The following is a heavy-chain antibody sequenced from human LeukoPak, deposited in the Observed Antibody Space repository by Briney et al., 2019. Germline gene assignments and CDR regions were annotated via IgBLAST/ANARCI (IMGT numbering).Heavy chain of an antibody. J-gene: IGHJ5*02. Sequence: PGGTLRLSCAASGFTFSSYSMNWVRQAPGKGLEWVSSISSSSSYIYYADSARGRFTISRDNAKNSLYLQMNSLRAEDTAVYYWARDAGWNWFDPWGQGTLVTVSS. V-gene: IGHV3-21*01. D-gene: IGHD6-19*01. CDR1: GFTFSSYS. CDR2: ISSSSSYI. CDR3: ARDAGWNWFDP.